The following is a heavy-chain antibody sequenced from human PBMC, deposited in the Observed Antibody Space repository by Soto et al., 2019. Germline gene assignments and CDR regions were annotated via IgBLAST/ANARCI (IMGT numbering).Heavy chain of an antibody. Sequence: QVQLVESGGGVVQPGRSLRLSCAASGFTFSSYAMHWVRQAPGKGLEWVAVISYDGSNKYYADSVKGRFTISGDNSKNTLYLQMNSLRAEDTAVYYCARDKRDLRFLEWSYYFAYWGQGTLVTVSS. CDR1: GFTFSSYA. V-gene: IGHV3-30-3*01. CDR2: ISYDGSNK. J-gene: IGHJ4*02. CDR3: ARDKRDLRFLEWSYYFAY. D-gene: IGHD3-3*01.